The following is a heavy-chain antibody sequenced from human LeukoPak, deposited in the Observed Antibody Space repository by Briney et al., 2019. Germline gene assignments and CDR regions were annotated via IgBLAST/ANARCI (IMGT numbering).Heavy chain of an antibody. CDR2: ISYDGSNK. V-gene: IGHV3-30-3*01. Sequence: GGSLRLSCAASGFTFSSYAMHWVRHAPGKGLEWVAVISYDGSNKYYADSVKGRFTISRDNSKNTLYLQMNSLRAEDTAVYYCARAPIAVARPFDYWGQGTLVTVSS. CDR1: GFTFSSYA. D-gene: IGHD6-19*01. CDR3: ARAPIAVARPFDY. J-gene: IGHJ4*02.